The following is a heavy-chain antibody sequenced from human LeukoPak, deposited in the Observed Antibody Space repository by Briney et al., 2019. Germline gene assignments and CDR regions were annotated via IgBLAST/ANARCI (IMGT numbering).Heavy chain of an antibody. J-gene: IGHJ4*02. CDR1: GYTFTSYY. V-gene: IGHV1-46*01. CDR2: INPSGGST. D-gene: IGHD1-26*01. Sequence: ASVKVSCKASGYTFTSYYMHWVRQAPGQGLEWMGIINPSGGSTSYAQKFQGRVTMTRDTSTSTVYMELSSLRSEDTAVYYGARDLPSTRVVGATPIFDYWGQGTLVTVSS. CDR3: ARDLPSTRVVGATPIFDY.